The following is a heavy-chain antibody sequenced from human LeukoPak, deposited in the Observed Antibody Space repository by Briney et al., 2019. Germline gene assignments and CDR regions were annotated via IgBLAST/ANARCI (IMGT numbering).Heavy chain of an antibody. CDR1: GGSISSSNYY. Sequence: ETLSLTCTVSGGSISSSNYYWGWIRQPPGKGLEWIGSIYYSGDTYYNPSLKSRVTISVDTSKNQFSLKVISVTAADTAIYYCARRDRAVAESIGYFDLWGRGTLVTVSS. J-gene: IGHJ2*01. CDR2: IYYSGDT. V-gene: IGHV4-39*01. D-gene: IGHD6-19*01. CDR3: ARRDRAVAESIGYFDL.